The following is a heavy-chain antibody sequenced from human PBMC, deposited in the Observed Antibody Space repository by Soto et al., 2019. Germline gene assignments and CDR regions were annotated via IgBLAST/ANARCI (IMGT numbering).Heavy chain of an antibody. Sequence: PSETLSLTCTVSGDSIRDSFRSWVRQPPGKGLEWIGLVHHTGNTNYNPSLETRVTMLIDASANHFSLTLTSVTPADAAIYYCARGREDHVDHHFGHLFDSWGQGTLVTVSS. V-gene: IGHV4-59*01. CDR3: ARGREDHVDHHFGHLFDS. D-gene: IGHD3-10*01. J-gene: IGHJ4*02. CDR1: GDSIRDSF. CDR2: VHHTGNT.